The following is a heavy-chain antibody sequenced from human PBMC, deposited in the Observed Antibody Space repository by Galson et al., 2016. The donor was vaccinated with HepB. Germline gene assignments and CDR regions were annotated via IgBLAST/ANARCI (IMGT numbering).Heavy chain of an antibody. D-gene: IGHD6-13*01. V-gene: IGHV3-7*04. CDR1: GFTFSSYW. CDR3: TRTISATAGID. J-gene: IGHJ4*02. CDR2: IKQDGSEK. Sequence: SLRLSCAVSGFTFSSYWMSWVRQAPGKGLEWLANIKQDGSEKYYVDSVRGRFTISRDNAMNSLYLHMSSLRAEDTALYYCTRTISATAGIDWGQGTLVTVSS.